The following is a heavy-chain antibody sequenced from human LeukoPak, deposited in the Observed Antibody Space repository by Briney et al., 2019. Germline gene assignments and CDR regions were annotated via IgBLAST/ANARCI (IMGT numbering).Heavy chain of an antibody. J-gene: IGHJ4*02. CDR3: ARRGIAVAGFDY. Sequence: SETLSLTCTVSGGSVSSYYWSWVRQPAGKGLEWIGRIYTSGSTNYNPSLKSRVTMSVDTSKNQFSLKLSSVTAADTAVYYCARRGIAVAGFDYWGQGTLVTVSS. CDR1: GGSVSSYY. CDR2: IYTSGST. V-gene: IGHV4-4*07. D-gene: IGHD6-19*01.